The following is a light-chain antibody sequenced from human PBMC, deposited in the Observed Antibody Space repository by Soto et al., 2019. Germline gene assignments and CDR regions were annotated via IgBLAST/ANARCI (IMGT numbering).Light chain of an antibody. V-gene: IGKV3-11*01. CDR3: QQYNNWPPAWT. CDR1: QSISNY. CDR2: DAS. Sequence: EIVLTQSPVTLSLSPGERATLSCRASQSISNYLTWYQQKPGQVPRLLIYDASNRATGIPARFSGSGSGTDFTLTISSLQSEDFAVYYCQQYNNWPPAWTFGQGTKVDI. J-gene: IGKJ1*01.